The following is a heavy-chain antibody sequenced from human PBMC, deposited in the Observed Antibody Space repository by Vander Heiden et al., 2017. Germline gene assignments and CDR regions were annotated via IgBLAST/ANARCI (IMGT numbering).Heavy chain of an antibody. J-gene: IGHJ3*02. CDR2: IYPGDSDT. V-gene: IGHV5-51*01. Sequence: EVQLVQSGAEVKKPGESLTISCQGSGYSFTSYWIGWVSQMPGKGLEWRGIIYPGDSDTRYRPSFQGQVTISADKSSSTAYLQWSSLKASDTARYYCARRGCIVVVTAPDALDIWGQGTMVNVS. CDR1: GYSFTSYW. D-gene: IGHD2-21*02. CDR3: ARRGCIVVVTAPDALDI.